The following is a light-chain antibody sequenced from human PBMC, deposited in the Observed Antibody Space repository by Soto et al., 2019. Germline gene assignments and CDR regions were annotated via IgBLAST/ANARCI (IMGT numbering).Light chain of an antibody. Sequence: DIQMTQSPSSVSASVGDRVTITCRTSQGINNWLAWYQEKPGKAPKLLIYATSNLHGGVPSRFSGSGSGTDFTLTISSLQPEDFETYYCQQANSFPPTFGPGTKVEIX. CDR3: QQANSFPPT. J-gene: IGKJ3*01. CDR2: ATS. V-gene: IGKV1-12*01. CDR1: QGINNW.